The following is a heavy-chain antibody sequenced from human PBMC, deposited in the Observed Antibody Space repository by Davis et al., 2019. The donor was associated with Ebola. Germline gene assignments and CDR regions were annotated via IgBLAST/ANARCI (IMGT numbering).Heavy chain of an antibody. J-gene: IGHJ4*02. CDR1: GGTFSSYA. CDR2: IIPILGIA. V-gene: IGHV1-69*04. Sequence: SVKVSCKASGGTFSSYAISWVRQAPGQGLEWMGRIIPILGIANYAQKFQGRVTITADKSTSTVYMELRSLTSDDTGVYYCARDLGDFDWLLYGDYWGQGTQVAVSS. CDR3: ARDLGDFDWLLYGDY. D-gene: IGHD3-9*01.